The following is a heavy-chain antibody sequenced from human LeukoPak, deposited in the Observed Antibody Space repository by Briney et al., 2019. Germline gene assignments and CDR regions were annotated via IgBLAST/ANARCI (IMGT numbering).Heavy chain of an antibody. D-gene: IGHD3-22*01. J-gene: IGHJ4*02. CDR1: GGSISSYY. CDR3: ARRHYYDSSGYYYDY. V-gene: IGHV4-39*01. CDR2: IYYSGST. Sequence: SSETLSLTCTVSGGSISSYYWGWIRQPPGKGLEWIGSIYYSGSTYYNPSLKSRVTISVDTSKNQFSLKLSSVTAADTAVYYCARRHYYDSSGYYYDYWGQGTLVTVSS.